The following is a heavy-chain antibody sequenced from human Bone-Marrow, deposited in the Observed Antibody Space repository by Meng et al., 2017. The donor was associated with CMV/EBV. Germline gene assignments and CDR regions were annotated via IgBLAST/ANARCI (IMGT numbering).Heavy chain of an antibody. CDR1: GFTFSSYS. CDR3: ARERGGYCSGGSCDTAFDI. D-gene: IGHD2-15*01. CDR2: ISSSSSYI. V-gene: IGHV3-21*01. J-gene: IGHJ3*02. Sequence: GGSLRLSCAASGFTFSSYSMNWVRQAPGKGLEWVSSISSSSSYIYYADSVKGRFTISRDNAKNSLYLQMNSLRAEDTAVYYCARERGGYCSGGSCDTAFDIWGQGTMVTVSS.